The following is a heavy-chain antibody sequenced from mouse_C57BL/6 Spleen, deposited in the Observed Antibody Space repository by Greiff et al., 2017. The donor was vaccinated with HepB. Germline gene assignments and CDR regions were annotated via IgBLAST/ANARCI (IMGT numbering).Heavy chain of an antibody. J-gene: IGHJ4*01. CDR1: GYSITSGYY. V-gene: IGHV3-6*01. Sequence: EVQLVESGPGLVKPSQSLSLTCSVTGYSITSGYYWNWIRQFPGNKLEWMGYISYDGSNNYNPSLKHRISITRDTSKNQFFLKLNSVTTEDTATYYCARDLHYYGSSLYAMDYWGQGTSVTVSS. CDR3: ARDLHYYGSSLYAMDY. CDR2: ISYDGSN. D-gene: IGHD1-1*01.